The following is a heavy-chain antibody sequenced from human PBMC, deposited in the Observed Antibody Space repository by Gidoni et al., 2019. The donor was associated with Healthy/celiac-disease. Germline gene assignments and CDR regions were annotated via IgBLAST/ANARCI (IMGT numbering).Heavy chain of an antibody. D-gene: IGHD3-22*01. CDR2: IYHSGST. CDR1: GYAISRGYY. CDR3: ARGKYYYDSSGDDAFDI. Sequence: QVQLQESGPGLVKPSETLSLTCTVSGYAISRGYYWGWIRQPPGKGLEWIGSIYHSGSTYYTPSLKSRVTISVDTSKNQFSLTLSSVTAADTAVYYCARGKYYYDSSGDDAFDIWGQGTMVTVSS. V-gene: IGHV4-38-2*02. J-gene: IGHJ3*02.